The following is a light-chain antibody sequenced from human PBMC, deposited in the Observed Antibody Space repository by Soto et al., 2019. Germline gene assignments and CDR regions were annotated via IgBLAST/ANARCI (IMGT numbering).Light chain of an antibody. CDR2: GAS. Sequence: IVMTQSPATLSVSPGERATLSCRASQTIDNKLAWYQQRPGQAPRLLIYGASIRATGIPARFSGSGSGTEFTLTISGLQSEDFGVYYCQQCKDWRTFGQGTNVDIK. V-gene: IGKV3-15*01. CDR1: QTIDNK. J-gene: IGKJ1*01. CDR3: QQCKDWRT.